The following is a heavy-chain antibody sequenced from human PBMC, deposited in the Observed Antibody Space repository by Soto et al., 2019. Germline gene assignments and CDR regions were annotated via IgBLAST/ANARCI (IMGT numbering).Heavy chain of an antibody. Sequence: QVQLQESGSGLVKPSGTLSLTCAVSGGSISSHHWWTWVRQSPGQGLEWIGEIFHGGTTNYSPSLKSRVTISIDKSKNEFSLNLSSVTAADMAVYYCARCAYGSYTFGLDVWGQGTTVTVSS. J-gene: IGHJ6*02. V-gene: IGHV4-4*02. D-gene: IGHD3-10*01. CDR3: ARCAYGSYTFGLDV. CDR1: GGSISSHHW. CDR2: IFHGGTT.